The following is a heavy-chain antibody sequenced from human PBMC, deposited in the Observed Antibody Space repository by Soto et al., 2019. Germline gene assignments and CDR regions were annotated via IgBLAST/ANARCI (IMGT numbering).Heavy chain of an antibody. D-gene: IGHD2-15*01. CDR2: ISSSSSTI. CDR3: ARGEDIVVVVAATKVDYFDY. CDR1: GFTFSSYS. V-gene: IGHV3-48*01. Sequence: GGSLRLSCAASGFTFSSYSMNWVRQAPGKGLEWVSYISSSSSTIYYADSVKGRFTISRDNAKNSLYLQMNSLRAEDTAVYYCARGEDIVVVVAATKVDYFDYWGQGTLVTVSS. J-gene: IGHJ4*02.